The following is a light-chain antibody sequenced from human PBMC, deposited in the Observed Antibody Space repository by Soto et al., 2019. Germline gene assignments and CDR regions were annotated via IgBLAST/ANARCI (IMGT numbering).Light chain of an antibody. J-gene: IGLJ1*01. Sequence: QSALTQPPSVSGSPGQSVTISCTGTSSDVGSYNRVSWYQQPPGTAPKLMIYEVSNRPSGVPDRFSGSKSGNTASLTISGLQAEDEADYYCSSYTTSSTYVFGTWTKLTVL. CDR2: EVS. V-gene: IGLV2-18*02. CDR1: SSDVGSYNR. CDR3: SSYTTSSTYV.